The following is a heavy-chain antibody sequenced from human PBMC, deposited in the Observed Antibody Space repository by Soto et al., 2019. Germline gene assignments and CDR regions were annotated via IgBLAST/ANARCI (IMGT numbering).Heavy chain of an antibody. CDR1: GFTFSSYE. CDR3: AREYINCGGDCFSL. V-gene: IGHV3-48*03. CDR2: ISANGNSI. Sequence: EVQLVESGGDLVQPGGSLRLSCAASGFTFSSYEMNWVRQAPGRGLEWISYISANGNSIYYADSVRGRFTVSRDSAKNSLYLQMNSLRAEDTAVYYCAREYINCGGDCFSLWGQGTLVTVSS. D-gene: IGHD2-21*02. J-gene: IGHJ4*02.